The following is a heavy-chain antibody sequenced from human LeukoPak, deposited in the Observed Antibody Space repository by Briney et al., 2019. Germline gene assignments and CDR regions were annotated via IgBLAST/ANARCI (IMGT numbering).Heavy chain of an antibody. CDR3: ATGTMVRGVIHY. V-gene: IGHV1-24*01. Sequence: GASVKVSCKASGGTFSSYAISWVRQAPGKGLEWMGGFDPEDGETIYAQKFQGRVTMTEDTSTDTAYMELSSLRSEDTAVYYCATGTMVRGVIHYWGQGTLVTVSS. D-gene: IGHD3-10*01. CDR1: GGTFSSYA. CDR2: FDPEDGET. J-gene: IGHJ4*02.